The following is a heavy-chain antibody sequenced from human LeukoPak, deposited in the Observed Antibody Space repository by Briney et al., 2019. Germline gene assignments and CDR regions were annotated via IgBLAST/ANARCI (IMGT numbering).Heavy chain of an antibody. CDR2: IKRKIEGGTA. CDR1: GFTFSNVW. Sequence: GGSLRLSCVASGFTFSNVWMSWVRQAPGKGLEWVGRIKRKIEGGTADYAAPVRGRFTISRDDSKTTVYLQMNSLKGEDTAVCYCSTFWFYYDTGAPVGIDCWGQGTLVTVSS. V-gene: IGHV3-15*01. J-gene: IGHJ4*02. D-gene: IGHD3-22*01. CDR3: STFWFYYDTGAPVGIDC.